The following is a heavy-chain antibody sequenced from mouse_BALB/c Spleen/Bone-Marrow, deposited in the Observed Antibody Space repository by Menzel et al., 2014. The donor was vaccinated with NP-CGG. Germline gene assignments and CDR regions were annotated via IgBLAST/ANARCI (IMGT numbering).Heavy chain of an antibody. CDR2: MDPNTGRT. Sequence: QVQLQQSGAELVKPGASVKLSCKASGYTFTSYWMHWVKQRPGQGLEWIGEMDPNTGRTDYNKKFKSQVSLTVDKSSSTAYMHLNSLTSEDSAVYYCARINGYDYWGQGTTLTVSS. CDR1: GYTFTSYW. CDR3: ARINGYDY. D-gene: IGHD2-2*01. V-gene: IGHV1S81*02. J-gene: IGHJ2*01.